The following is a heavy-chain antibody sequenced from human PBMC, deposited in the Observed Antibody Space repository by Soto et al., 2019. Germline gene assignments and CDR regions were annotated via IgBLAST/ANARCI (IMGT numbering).Heavy chain of an antibody. V-gene: IGHV3-21*01. CDR1: GFTLSRHT. CDR2: IGSRTSDI. Sequence: GGSLRLSCAASGFTLSRHTMNWVRQAPGKGLEWVSFIGSRTSDIYYADSVKGRFTISRDNAKNSLYLDLTRLRAEDTAVYFCVRDYYDTSGYPNTFDMWGQGAMVTVSS. CDR3: VRDYYDTSGYPNTFDM. J-gene: IGHJ3*02. D-gene: IGHD3-22*01.